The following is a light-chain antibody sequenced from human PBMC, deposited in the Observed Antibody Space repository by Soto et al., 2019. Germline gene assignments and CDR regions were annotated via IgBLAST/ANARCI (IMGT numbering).Light chain of an antibody. V-gene: IGKV1D-12*01. CDR2: ATS. J-gene: IGKJ4*01. Sequence: IQVTQSPCSASGSVGGTSTITCRASQGIYSRLAWYQQKPGKAPELLIYATSTLQNGVPSRFSGSGFGTDFTLSISSLQPEDSASYFCQQTDDFPLTFGGGTKVDIK. CDR3: QQTDDFPLT. CDR1: QGIYSR.